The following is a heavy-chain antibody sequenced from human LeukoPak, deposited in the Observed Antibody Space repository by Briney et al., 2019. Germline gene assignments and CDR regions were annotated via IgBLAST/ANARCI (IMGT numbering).Heavy chain of an antibody. J-gene: IGHJ4*02. CDR1: GYTFTGYP. CDR3: ARDGYNRPREY. V-gene: IGHV1-2*02. D-gene: IGHD5-24*01. Sequence: GSVNASCPASGYTFTGYPMHSVRPPPGQGLEWMGWINTNSSATNYAQKFQCRVTMTRDTSISTAYMELSRPRSDDTALYSCARDGYNRPREYLGQGTLVTVSS. CDR2: INTNSSAT.